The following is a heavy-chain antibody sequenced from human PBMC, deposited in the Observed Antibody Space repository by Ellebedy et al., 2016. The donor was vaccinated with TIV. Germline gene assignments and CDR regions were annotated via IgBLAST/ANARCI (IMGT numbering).Heavy chain of an antibody. J-gene: IGHJ4*02. CDR3: ARQGYRGYSYGATYTPFDY. CDR2: INHSGST. Sequence: MPSETLSLTCAVYGGSFSAYYWSWIRQPPGKGLEWIGEINHSGSTNYNPSLKSRVTVSVDTSKNQVSLRLSSVTAADTAVYYCARQGYRGYSYGATYTPFDYWGQGTLVTVSS. V-gene: IGHV4-34*01. CDR1: GGSFSAYY. D-gene: IGHD5-18*01.